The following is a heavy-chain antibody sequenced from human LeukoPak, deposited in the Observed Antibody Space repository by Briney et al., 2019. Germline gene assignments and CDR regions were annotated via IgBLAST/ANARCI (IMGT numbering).Heavy chain of an antibody. J-gene: IGHJ2*01. Sequence: GGSLRLSCAVSGFTFSEYYMTWIRQAPGKALEWISYIDNRGIFTNYADSVKGRFTISRDDAKNSLYLQMNNLRGEDTGMYYCARRSGYGTYSLWYLDLWGRGTLTTVSS. D-gene: IGHD1-26*01. CDR3: ARRSGYGTYSLWYLDL. CDR1: GFTFSEYY. V-gene: IGHV3-11*03. CDR2: IDNRGIFT.